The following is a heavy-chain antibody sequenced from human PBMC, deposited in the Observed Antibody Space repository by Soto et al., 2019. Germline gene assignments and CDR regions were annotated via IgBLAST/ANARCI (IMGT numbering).Heavy chain of an antibody. CDR2: IWYDGSNK. CDR1: GFTFSSYG. D-gene: IGHD3-3*01. J-gene: IGHJ5*02. Sequence: LRLSCAASGFTFSSYGMHWVRQAPGKGLEWVAVIWYDGSNKYYADSVKGRFTISRDNSKNTLYLQMNSLRAEDTAVYYCAREYYDFWSGYSNWFDPWGQGTLVTVSS. V-gene: IGHV3-33*01. CDR3: AREYYDFWSGYSNWFDP.